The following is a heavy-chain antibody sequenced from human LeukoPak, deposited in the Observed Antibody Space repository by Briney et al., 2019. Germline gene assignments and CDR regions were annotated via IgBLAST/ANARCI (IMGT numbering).Heavy chain of an antibody. J-gene: IGHJ6*02. CDR1: GGSFSDYF. V-gene: IGHV4-34*01. D-gene: IGHD2-2*01. CDR3: ARDVVVVPAAIQYGMDV. CDR2: INHSGRT. Sequence: SETLSLTCAVYGGSFSDYFWGWIRQTPGKGLEWIGEINHSGRTYYNPSLKSRVTISVDTSKNQFSLNLSSVTAADTAVYYCARDVVVVPAAIQYGMDVWGQGTTVTLSS.